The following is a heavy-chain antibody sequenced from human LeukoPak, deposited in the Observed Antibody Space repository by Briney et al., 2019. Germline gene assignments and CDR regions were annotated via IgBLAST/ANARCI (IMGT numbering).Heavy chain of an antibody. V-gene: IGHV4-34*01. D-gene: IGHD3-10*01. CDR2: INNSGST. Sequence: PSETLSLTCAVYGGSFSGYYWCWIRKRPGKGLEWIGEINNSGSTNYNPSLKSRVTISVDTSKNQFSLKLSSVTAADTAVYYCARVPRLYYYGSGRRYNWFDPWGQGTLVTVSS. CDR3: ARVPRLYYYGSGRRYNWFDP. J-gene: IGHJ5*02. CDR1: GGSFSGYY.